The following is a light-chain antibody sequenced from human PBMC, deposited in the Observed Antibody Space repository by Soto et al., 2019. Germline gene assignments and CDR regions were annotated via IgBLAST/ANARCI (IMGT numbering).Light chain of an antibody. Sequence: DIQMTQSPSTLSASVGDGVTITCRASQNISVWLAWYQQRPGKAPKFLIYDASSLETGVPSRFRGSGSGTEFTLTIRSLQPDDFATYYCQQYDSSSPTFGQGTKVDIK. CDR1: QNISVW. CDR3: QQYDSSSPT. V-gene: IGKV1-5*01. CDR2: DAS. J-gene: IGKJ2*01.